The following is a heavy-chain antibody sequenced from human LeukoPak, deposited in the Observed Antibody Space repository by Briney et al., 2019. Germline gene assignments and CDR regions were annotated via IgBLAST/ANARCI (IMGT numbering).Heavy chain of an antibody. D-gene: IGHD2-2*01. Sequence: ASVKVSCKASGYTFTSYGISWVRQAPGQGLEWMGWISAYNGNTNYAQKLQGRVTMTTDTSTSTAYMELSSLRSEDTAVYYCARDRGIPKVVPAADWGQGTLVTVSS. J-gene: IGHJ4*02. CDR3: ARDRGIPKVVPAAD. CDR2: ISAYNGNT. CDR1: GYTFTSYG. V-gene: IGHV1-18*01.